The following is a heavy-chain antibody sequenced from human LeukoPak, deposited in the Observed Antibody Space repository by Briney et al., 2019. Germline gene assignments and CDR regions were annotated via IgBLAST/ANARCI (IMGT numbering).Heavy chain of an antibody. CDR2: ISYDGGDK. D-gene: IGHD4-17*01. Sequence: GGSLRLSCAASGFTFSSYGMHWVRQAPVKGLEWVAVISYDGGDKYYADSVECRFTISRDNSKNTLYLQMNSLRAEDTAVYYCANQDGVWGQGTLVTVSS. V-gene: IGHV3-30*18. CDR3: ANQDGV. CDR1: GFTFSSYG. J-gene: IGHJ4*02.